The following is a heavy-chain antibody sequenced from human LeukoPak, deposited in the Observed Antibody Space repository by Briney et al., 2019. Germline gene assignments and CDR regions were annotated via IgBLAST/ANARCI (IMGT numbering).Heavy chain of an antibody. D-gene: IGHD3-10*01. CDR3: ARVNMVRGVINY. CDR2: ISYDGSNK. Sequence: GRSLRLSCAASGFTFSSYAMHWVRQAPGKGLEWVAVISYDGSNKYYADSVKGRFTISRDNSKNTLYLQMNSLRAEDTAVYYCARVNMVRGVINYWGQGTLVTVSS. J-gene: IGHJ4*02. CDR1: GFTFSSYA. V-gene: IGHV3-30*04.